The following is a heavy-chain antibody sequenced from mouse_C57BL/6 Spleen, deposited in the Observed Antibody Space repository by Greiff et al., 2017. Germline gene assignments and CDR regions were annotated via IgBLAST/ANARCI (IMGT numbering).Heavy chain of an antibody. V-gene: IGHV1-53*01. CDR2: INPSNGGT. Sequence: QVQLQQPGTELVKPGASVKLSCKASGYTFTSYWMHWVKQRPGQGLEWIGNINPSNGGTNYNEKFKSKATLTVDKSSSTAYMQLSSLTSEDSAVYYCARAGPIYYGNFHCDYWGQGTTLTVSS. J-gene: IGHJ2*01. CDR1: GYTFTSYW. D-gene: IGHD2-1*01. CDR3: ARAGPIYYGNFHCDY.